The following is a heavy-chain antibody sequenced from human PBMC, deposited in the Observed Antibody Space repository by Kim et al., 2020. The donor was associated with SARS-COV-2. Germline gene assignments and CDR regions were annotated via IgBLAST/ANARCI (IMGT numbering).Heavy chain of an antibody. V-gene: IGHV4-34*01. J-gene: IGHJ6*02. CDR2: INHSGST. Sequence: SETLSLTCAVYGGSFSGYYWSWIRQPPGKGLEWIGEINHSGSTNYNPSLKSRVTISVDTSKNQFSLKLSSVTAADTAVYYCARFRTGGGVESGGMDVWGQGTTVTVSS. D-gene: IGHD3-16*01. CDR3: ARFRTGGGVESGGMDV. CDR1: GGSFSGYY.